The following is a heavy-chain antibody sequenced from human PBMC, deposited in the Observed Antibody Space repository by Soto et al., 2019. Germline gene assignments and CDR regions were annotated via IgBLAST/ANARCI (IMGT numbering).Heavy chain of an antibody. D-gene: IGHD5-12*01. CDR1: GFTFSSYW. J-gene: IGHJ4*02. Sequence: PGGSLRLSCAASGFTFSSYWMSWVRQAPGKGLEWVANIKRDGSENYYMDSLKGRFTISRDNAKNSLYLQMNSLRAEDTAVYYCAAHRYSGYGSTATFDYWGRGTLVTVSS. V-gene: IGHV3-7*01. CDR2: IKRDGSEN. CDR3: AAHRYSGYGSTATFDY.